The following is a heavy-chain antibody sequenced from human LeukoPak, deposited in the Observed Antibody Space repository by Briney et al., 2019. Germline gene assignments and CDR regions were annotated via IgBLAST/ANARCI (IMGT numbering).Heavy chain of an antibody. Sequence: ASVKVSCKASGYTFTSYGISWVRQAPGQRLEWMGWISAYNGNTNYAQKLQGRVTMTTDTSTSTAYMELRSLRSDDTAVYYCARDTRRRIVVVPAADDAFDIWGQGTMVTVSS. CDR3: ARDTRRRIVVVPAADDAFDI. V-gene: IGHV1-18*01. J-gene: IGHJ3*02. D-gene: IGHD2-2*01. CDR1: GYTFTSYG. CDR2: ISAYNGNT.